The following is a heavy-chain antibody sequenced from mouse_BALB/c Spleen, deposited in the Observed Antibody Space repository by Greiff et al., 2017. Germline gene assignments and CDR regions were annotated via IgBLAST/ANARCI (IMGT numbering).Heavy chain of an antibody. J-gene: IGHJ2*01. CDR1: GFTFSSYG. CDR3: ATLYYFDY. CDR2: ISSGGSYT. V-gene: IGHV5-6*01. Sequence: VQLKESGGDLVKPGGSLKLSCAASGFTFSSYGMSWVRQTPDKRLEWVATISSGGSYTYYPDSVKGRFTISRDNAKNTLYLQMSSLKSEDTAMYYCATLYYFDYWGQGTTLTVSS.